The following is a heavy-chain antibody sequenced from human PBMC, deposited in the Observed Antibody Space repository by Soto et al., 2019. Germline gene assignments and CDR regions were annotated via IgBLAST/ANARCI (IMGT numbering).Heavy chain of an antibody. D-gene: IGHD6-6*01. J-gene: IGHJ1*01. V-gene: IGHV3-43*02. Sequence: GGSLRLSCTASGFTFDDYAMHWVRQAPGKGLEWVSLISGDGGSTYYADSVKGRFTISRDNSKNSLYLQMNSLRTEDTALYYCAKGSSSSEYFQHWGQGTLVTVSS. CDR2: ISGDGGST. CDR3: AKGSSSSEYFQH. CDR1: GFTFDDYA.